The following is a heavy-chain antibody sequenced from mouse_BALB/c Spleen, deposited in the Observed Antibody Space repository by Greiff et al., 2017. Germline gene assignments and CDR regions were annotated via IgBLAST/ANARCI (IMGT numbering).Heavy chain of an antibody. CDR2: ISSGGSYT. V-gene: IGHV5-6*01. CDR3: ARQVYYGGGFAY. CDR1: GFTFSSYG. D-gene: IGHD1-1*01. Sequence: DVQLQESGGDLVKPGGSLKLSCAASGFTFSSYGMSWVRQTPDKRLEWVATISSGGSYTYYPDSVKGRFTISRDNAKNTLYLQMSSLKSEDTAMYYCARQVYYGGGFAYWGQGTLVTVSA. J-gene: IGHJ3*01.